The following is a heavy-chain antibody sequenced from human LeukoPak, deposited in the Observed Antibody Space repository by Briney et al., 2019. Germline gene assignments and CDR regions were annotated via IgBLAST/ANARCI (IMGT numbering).Heavy chain of an antibody. J-gene: IGHJ4*02. Sequence: GGSLRLSCAASGFTFSSYGMHWVRQAPGKGLEWVAVIWYDGSNQYHADSVKGRFTISRDNSKNTLYLEMNSLSAEDTAVYYCARVPYSSGWYYFDYWGQGTLVTASS. CDR2: IWYDGSNQ. CDR3: ARVPYSSGWYYFDY. D-gene: IGHD6-19*01. V-gene: IGHV3-33*01. CDR1: GFTFSSYG.